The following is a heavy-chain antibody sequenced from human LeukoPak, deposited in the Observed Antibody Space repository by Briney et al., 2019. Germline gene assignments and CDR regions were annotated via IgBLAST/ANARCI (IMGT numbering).Heavy chain of an antibody. J-gene: IGHJ4*02. CDR3: ARSSPAMVTY. CDR2: IYYSGST. Sequence: SETLSLTCTVSGGSISSYYWSWIRQPPGKGLEWIGYIYYSGSTSYNPSLKSRVTISVDTSKNQFSLKLSSVTAADTAVYYCARSSPAMVTYWGQGTLVTVSS. V-gene: IGHV4-59*01. D-gene: IGHD5-18*01. CDR1: GGSISSYY.